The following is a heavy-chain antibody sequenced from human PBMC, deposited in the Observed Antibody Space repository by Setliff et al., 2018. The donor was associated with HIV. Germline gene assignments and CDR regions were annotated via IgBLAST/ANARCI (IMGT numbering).Heavy chain of an antibody. CDR1: GGTFSSYA. J-gene: IGHJ6*03. CDR3: ARDRGYCSSTSCSYYYYYYYMDV. V-gene: IGHV1-69*13. CDR2: IIPIFGTA. D-gene: IGHD2-2*01. Sequence: SVKVSCKASGGTFSSYAISWVRQAPGQGLEWMGGIIPIFGTANYAQKFQGRVTITADESTSTAYMELSSLRSEDTAVYYCARDRGYCSSTSCSYYYYYYYMDVWGKGTTVTVSS.